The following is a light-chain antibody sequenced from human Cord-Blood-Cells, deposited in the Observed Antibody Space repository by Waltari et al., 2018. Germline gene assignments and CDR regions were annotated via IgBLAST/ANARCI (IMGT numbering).Light chain of an antibody. Sequence: EVVRRETPATLAVSPGERATLPCRASQSVSSNLYWYQQKPDQSPRLLISGAPTSATSSTPRFSGSGSWRAYILSTSSPLSEEVAVYYCRQYNNRPPHTFGQGTKVEIK. J-gene: IGKJ2*01. V-gene: IGKV3-15*01. CDR3: RQYNNRPPHT. CDR1: QSVSSN. CDR2: GAP.